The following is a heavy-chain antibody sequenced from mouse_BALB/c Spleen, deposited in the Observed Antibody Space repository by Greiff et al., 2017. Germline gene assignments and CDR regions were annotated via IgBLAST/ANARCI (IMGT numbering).Heavy chain of an antibody. V-gene: IGHV5-12-2*01. Sequence: EVQRVESGGGLVQPGGSLKLSCAASGFTFSSYTMSWVRQTPEKRLEWVAYISNGGGSTYYPDTVKGRFTITSDNAKNTLYLQMSSLKSEDTAMYYCARRDYSNWYFDVWGAGTTVTVSS. CDR2: ISNGGGST. J-gene: IGHJ1*01. CDR1: GFTFSSYT. CDR3: ARRDYSNWYFDV. D-gene: IGHD1-1*01.